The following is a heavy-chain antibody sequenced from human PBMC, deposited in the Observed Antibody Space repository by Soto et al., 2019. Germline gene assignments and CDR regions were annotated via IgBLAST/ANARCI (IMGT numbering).Heavy chain of an antibody. CDR2: ISGSGGST. V-gene: IGHV3-23*01. J-gene: IGHJ6*02. CDR3: AKYGVRGSRYYYYGMDV. D-gene: IGHD3-10*01. Sequence: GGSLRLSCAASGFTFSSYAMSWVRQAPGKGLEWVSAISGSGGSTYYADSVKGRFTISRDNSKNTLYLQMNSLRAEDTAVYYCAKYGVRGSRYYYYGMDVWGQGTTVTVSS. CDR1: GFTFSSYA.